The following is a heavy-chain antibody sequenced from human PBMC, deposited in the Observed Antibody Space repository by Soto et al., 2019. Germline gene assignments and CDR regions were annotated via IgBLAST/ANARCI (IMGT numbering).Heavy chain of an antibody. CDR2: ICGGGDST. V-gene: IGHV3-23*01. CDR3: AKKMNESHAGRDYFDC. D-gene: IGHD6-13*01. CDR1: GFTFSSYA. Sequence: EVQLLESGGGSVQPGGSLSLSCAASGFTFSSYAMNWVRQAPGKGLEWVSAICGGGDSTFYADSVKGRFTISRDNSRNTLYLQMNSLRADDTDVYYCAKKMNESHAGRDYFDCWGQGTLVTVSS. J-gene: IGHJ4*02.